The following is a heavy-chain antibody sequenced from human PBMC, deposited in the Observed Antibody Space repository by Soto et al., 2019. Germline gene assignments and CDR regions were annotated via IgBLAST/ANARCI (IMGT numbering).Heavy chain of an antibody. J-gene: IGHJ6*02. D-gene: IGHD4-17*01. Sequence: QVQLQESGPGLVKPSQTLSLTCTVSGGSISSGGYYWSWIRQHPGKGREWIGYIYYSGSTYYNPSLKSRVTISVDTSKNQFSLKLSSVTAADTAVYYCARGATVTTYYYYGMDVWGQGTTVTVSS. CDR2: IYYSGST. V-gene: IGHV4-31*03. CDR3: ARGATVTTYYYYGMDV. CDR1: GGSISSGGYY.